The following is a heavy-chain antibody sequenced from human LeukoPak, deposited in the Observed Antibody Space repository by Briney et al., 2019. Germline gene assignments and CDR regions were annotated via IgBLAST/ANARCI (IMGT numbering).Heavy chain of an antibody. CDR1: GFTFSDYY. CDR2: ISGSTTYT. CDR3: ARDGCYYDSSNFDY. V-gene: IGHV3-11*06. D-gene: IGHD3-22*01. J-gene: IGHJ4*02. Sequence: GGSLRLSCAASGFTFSDYYMAWIRQAPGRGLECVSYISGSTTYTNYADSVNGRFTISRDNAKNSLYLQMNSLRAEDTAVYYCARDGCYYDSSNFDYWGQGTLVTVSS.